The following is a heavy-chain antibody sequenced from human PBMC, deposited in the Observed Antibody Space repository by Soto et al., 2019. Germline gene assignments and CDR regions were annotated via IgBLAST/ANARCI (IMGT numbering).Heavy chain of an antibody. CDR2: SSNSGTFT. Sequence: QVQLVESGGGLVKPGGSLRLSCEGSGSTFSDYYMSWIRQAPGKGLEWISYSSNSGTFTKYADSVKGRFSISRDNTKNLLFLQMNSLRAEDTALYYCARSGDNYNLLDYWGQGTPVTVSS. CDR3: ARSGDNYNLLDY. CDR1: GSTFSDYY. D-gene: IGHD1-1*01. V-gene: IGHV3-11*06. J-gene: IGHJ4*02.